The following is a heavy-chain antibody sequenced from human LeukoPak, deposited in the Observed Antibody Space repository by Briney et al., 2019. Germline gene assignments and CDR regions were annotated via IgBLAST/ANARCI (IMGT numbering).Heavy chain of an antibody. Sequence: GGSLXXSCAASGFTFSSYGMSWVRQAPGKGLQWVSAISGDGKDRDYPDSVKGRFTISRDNSKKTLYLQMDSLRAEDTALYYXXXXXXXXXXXXEGXLXXCWGQGTLXTVSS. D-gene: IGHD2-15*01. V-gene: IGHV3-23*01. CDR3: XXXXXXXXXXXEGXLXXC. CDR2: ISGDGKDR. CDR1: GFTFSSYG. J-gene: IGHJ4*02.